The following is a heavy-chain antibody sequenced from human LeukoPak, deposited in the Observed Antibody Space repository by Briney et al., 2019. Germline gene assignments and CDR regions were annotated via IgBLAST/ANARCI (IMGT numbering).Heavy chain of an antibody. CDR3: ARALESGSFYDAFDI. V-gene: IGHV1-2*04. D-gene: IGHD1-26*01. Sequence: ASVKVSCKASGYTFTSYGISWVRQAPGQGLEWMGWINPNSGGTNYAQKFQGWVTMTRDTSISTAYMELSRLRSDDTAVYYCARALESGSFYDAFDIWGQGTMVTVSS. CDR1: GYTFTSYG. CDR2: INPNSGGT. J-gene: IGHJ3*02.